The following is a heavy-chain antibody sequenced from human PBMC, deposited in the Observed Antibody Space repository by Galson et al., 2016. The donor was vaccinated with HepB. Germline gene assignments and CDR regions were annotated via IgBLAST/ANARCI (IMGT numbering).Heavy chain of an antibody. CDR3: AGRSNGYYYFEY. J-gene: IGHJ4*02. CDR2: IIPIFLTS. V-gene: IGHV1-69*13. D-gene: IGHD3-22*01. Sequence: SVKVSCKASGGIFRGYPINWVRQAPGQGLEWLGGIIPIFLTSNYAQKFQGRVTITADESTSTAYMELSSLRSEDTAIYYCAGRSNGYYYFEYLGQGTVATVSS. CDR1: GGIFRGYP.